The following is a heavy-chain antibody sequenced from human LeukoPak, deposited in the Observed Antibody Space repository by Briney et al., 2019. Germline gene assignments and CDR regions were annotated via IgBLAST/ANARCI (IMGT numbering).Heavy chain of an antibody. CDR1: GYTFPGYY. CDR3: ASFLGYCSGGSCYLEY. V-gene: IGHV1-2*02. Sequence: GASVKVSCKASGYTFPGYYMHWVRQAPGQGLEWMGWINPNSGGTNYAQKFQGRVTMTRDTSISTAYMELSRLRSDATAVYYCASFLGYCSGGSCYLEYWGQGTLVTVSS. D-gene: IGHD2-15*01. CDR2: INPNSGGT. J-gene: IGHJ4*02.